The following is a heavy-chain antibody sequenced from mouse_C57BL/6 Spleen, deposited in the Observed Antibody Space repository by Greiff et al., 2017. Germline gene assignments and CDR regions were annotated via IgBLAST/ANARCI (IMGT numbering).Heavy chain of an antibody. D-gene: IGHD2-2*01. V-gene: IGHV1-85*01. CDR1: GYTFTSYD. J-gene: IGHJ4*01. Sequence: QVQLQQSGPELVKPGASVKLSCKASGYTFTSYDITWVKQRPGQGLEWIGWIYPRDGSTTYNEKFKGKATLTVDTSSSTAYMELHSLTSEDSAVYVCARGGYDVRYAMDYWGQGTSGTVSS. CDR3: ARGGYDVRYAMDY. CDR2: IYPRDGST.